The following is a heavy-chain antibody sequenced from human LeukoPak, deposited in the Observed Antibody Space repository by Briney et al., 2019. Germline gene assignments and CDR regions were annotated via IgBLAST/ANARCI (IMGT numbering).Heavy chain of an antibody. D-gene: IGHD4-17*01. CDR2: IIPIFGIA. Sequence: ASVKVSCKASGGTFSSYAISWVRQAHGQGLEWMGRIIPIFGIANYAQKFQGRVTITADKSTSTAYMELSSLRSEDTAVYYCARETTYGDYDYWGQGTLVTVSS. V-gene: IGHV1-69*04. CDR3: ARETTYGDYDY. J-gene: IGHJ4*02. CDR1: GGTFSSYA.